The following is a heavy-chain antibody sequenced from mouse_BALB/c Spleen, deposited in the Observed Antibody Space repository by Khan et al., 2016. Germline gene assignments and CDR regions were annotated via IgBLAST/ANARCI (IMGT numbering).Heavy chain of an antibody. V-gene: IGHV2-2*02. J-gene: IGHJ2*01. CDR1: GFSLTSYG. CDR2: IWSGGST. CDR3: ARNPYGSTYFDY. Sequence: QVQLKESGPGLVQPSQSLSITCTVSGFSLTSYGVHWVRQSPGKGLEWLGVIWSGGSTDYNAAFISRLSISKDNSKSQVFFKMNSLQANDTDIYYCARNPYGSTYFDYWGQGTTLTVSS. D-gene: IGHD1-1*01.